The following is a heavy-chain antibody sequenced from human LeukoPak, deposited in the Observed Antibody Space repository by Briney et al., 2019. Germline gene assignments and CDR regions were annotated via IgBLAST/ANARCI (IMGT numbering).Heavy chain of an antibody. D-gene: IGHD2-15*01. CDR2: ISSSSSTI. J-gene: IGHJ6*02. Sequence: GRSLRLSCAPSGFTFSSYSMNWVRQAPGEWLEWVSYISSSSSTIYYADSVKGRFTISRDNAKNSLYLQMNSLRDEDTAVYYCARDGGPCSGGSCYPPYYYGMDVWGQGTTVTVSS. CDR1: GFTFSSYS. V-gene: IGHV3-48*02. CDR3: ARDGGPCSGGSCYPPYYYGMDV.